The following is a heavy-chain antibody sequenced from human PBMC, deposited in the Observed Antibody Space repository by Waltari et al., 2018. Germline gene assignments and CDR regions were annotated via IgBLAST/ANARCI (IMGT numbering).Heavy chain of an antibody. Sequence: EVQLVESGGGLVQPGGSLRLSCAASGFTFSSYEMNWVRPAPGKGLEWVSYISSSGSTIYYADSVKGRFTISRDNAKNSLYLQMNSLRAEDTAVYYCARVDYGDRNWFDPWGQGTLVTVSS. V-gene: IGHV3-48*03. J-gene: IGHJ5*02. CDR2: ISSSGSTI. CDR3: ARVDYGDRNWFDP. D-gene: IGHD4-17*01. CDR1: GFTFSSYE.